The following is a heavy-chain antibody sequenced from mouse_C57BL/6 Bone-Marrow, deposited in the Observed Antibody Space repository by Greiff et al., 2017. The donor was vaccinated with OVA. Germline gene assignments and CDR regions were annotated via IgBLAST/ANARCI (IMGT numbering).Heavy chain of an antibody. Sequence: EVQLQQSGPELVKPGASVKISCKASGYTFTDYYMNWVKQSHGKSLEWIGDINPNNGGTSYNQKFKGKATLTVDKSSSTAYMERRSLTSEDSAVYYCAREGPIYYGNPYFDYWGQGTTRTVSS. V-gene: IGHV1-26*01. CDR3: AREGPIYYGNPYFDY. CDR1: GYTFTDYY. J-gene: IGHJ2*01. CDR2: INPNNGGT. D-gene: IGHD2-1*01.